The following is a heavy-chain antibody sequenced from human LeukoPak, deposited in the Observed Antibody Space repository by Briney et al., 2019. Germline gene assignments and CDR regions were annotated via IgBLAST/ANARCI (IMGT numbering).Heavy chain of an antibody. CDR2: ISSSSSNI. V-gene: IGHV3-21*01. CDR1: GFTFSSYS. CDR3: ARARIAARAAPSYYMDV. D-gene: IGHD6-6*01. Sequence: GSLTLSCAASGFTFSSYSRNWVRQAPGKGLEWVSYISSSSSNIYYADSVKGRFTIARDNAKNSLYLQMNSLRAEDTAVYYCARARIAARAAPSYYMDVWGKGTTVTVSS. J-gene: IGHJ6*03.